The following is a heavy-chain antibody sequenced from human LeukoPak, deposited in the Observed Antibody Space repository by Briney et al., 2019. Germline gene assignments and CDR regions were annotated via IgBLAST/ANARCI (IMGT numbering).Heavy chain of an antibody. CDR3: ARDAYHSGDLDK. V-gene: IGHV3-30*02. J-gene: IGHJ4*02. Sequence: GGSLRLSCAASGFTFSNHIMHWVRQAPGKGLEWVSFIRFDGTNRHYVDSVKGRFTISRDNPKNILYLQMNSLRFDDTAVYYCARDAYHSGDLDKWGEGALVIVSS. D-gene: IGHD2-21*01. CDR2: IRFDGTNR. CDR1: GFTFSNHI.